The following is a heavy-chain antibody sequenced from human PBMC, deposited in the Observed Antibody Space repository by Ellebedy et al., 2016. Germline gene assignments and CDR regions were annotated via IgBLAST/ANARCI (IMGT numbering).Heavy chain of an antibody. V-gene: IGHV4-30-4*01. CDR1: GDSISSRDHH. Sequence: SETLSLTCTVSGDSISSRDHHWSWLRQSPGKGLEWIGYIYNSGSTSLNPSLKSRVTISIDKSKNQFSLNMNSVTAADTAVYYCARDPPGVTEDYWGQGTLVIVSS. D-gene: IGHD5-18*01. CDR3: ARDPPGVTEDY. J-gene: IGHJ4*02. CDR2: IYNSGST.